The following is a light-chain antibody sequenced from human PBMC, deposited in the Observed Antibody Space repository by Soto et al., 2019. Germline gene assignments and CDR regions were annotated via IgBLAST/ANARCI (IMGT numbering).Light chain of an antibody. V-gene: IGLV2-8*01. J-gene: IGLJ2*01. CDR1: SSDVGGYNF. CDR3: SSYAGSNIVV. CDR2: EVS. Sequence: QSALTQPPSASGSPGQSVTISCTGTSSDVGGYNFVSWYQQHPGKAPKLMIYEVSARPSGVPDRFSGSKSGNTAYLTVSGLQAEDEADYYCSSYAGSNIVVFGGGTKLTVL.